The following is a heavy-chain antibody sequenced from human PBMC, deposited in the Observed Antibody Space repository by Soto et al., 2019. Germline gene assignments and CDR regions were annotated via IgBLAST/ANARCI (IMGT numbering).Heavy chain of an antibody. J-gene: IGHJ3*02. CDR2: ISSSSSTI. Sequence: EVQLVESGGGLVQPGGSLRLSCAASGFTFSSYSMNWVHQAPGKGLEWVSYISSSSSTIYYADSVKGRFTISRDNAKNSLYLQMNSLRAEDTAVYYCARLAGSDRAFDIWGQGTMVTVSS. D-gene: IGHD2-15*01. CDR3: ARLAGSDRAFDI. V-gene: IGHV3-48*01. CDR1: GFTFSSYS.